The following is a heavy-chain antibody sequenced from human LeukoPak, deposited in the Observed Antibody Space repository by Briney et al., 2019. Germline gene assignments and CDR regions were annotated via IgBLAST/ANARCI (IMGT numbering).Heavy chain of an antibody. V-gene: IGHV1-46*01. J-gene: IGHJ4*02. D-gene: IGHD3-22*01. CDR1: GYTFTSYY. Sequence: ASVKVSCKASGYTFTSYYMHWVRQAPGQGLEWMGIINPSGGSTSYAQKFQGRVTMTRDTSTSTVYMELSSLRSDDTAVYYCARVGRDSSGYYATSYFDYWGQGTLVTVSS. CDR2: INPSGGST. CDR3: ARVGRDSSGYYATSYFDY.